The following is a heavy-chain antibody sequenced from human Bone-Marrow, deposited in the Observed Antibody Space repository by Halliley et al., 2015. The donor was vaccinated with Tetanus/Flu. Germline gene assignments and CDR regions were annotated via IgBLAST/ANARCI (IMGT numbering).Heavy chain of an antibody. Sequence: TLSLTCTVSGGSFNIYYWSWIRQPPGKGLEWIGYISYSGTTNYNPSLESRVTISVDSSKNQVSLKLTSVTAADTAIYYCARMRRSEISTGGDYFDRWGQGVLVTVSS. V-gene: IGHV4-59*08. D-gene: IGHD2-8*02. J-gene: IGHJ4*02. CDR3: ARMRRSEISTGGDYFDR. CDR2: ISYSGTT. CDR1: GGSFNIYY.